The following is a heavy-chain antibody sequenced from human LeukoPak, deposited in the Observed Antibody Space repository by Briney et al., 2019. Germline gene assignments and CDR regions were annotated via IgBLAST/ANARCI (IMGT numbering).Heavy chain of an antibody. V-gene: IGHV4-59*01. J-gene: IGHJ4*02. D-gene: IGHD1/OR15-1a*01. Sequence: SSETLSLTCTVSGGSLNIFYWTWIRQPPGKPLEWIGYIHNSGVTNYNPSLKTRVSISLDTTEKKFSLRLTSVTAADTAVYYCASAFFNGMAQGTLGNWGQGILVIVSS. CDR2: IHNSGVT. CDR3: ASAFFNGMAQGTLGN. CDR1: GGSLNIFY.